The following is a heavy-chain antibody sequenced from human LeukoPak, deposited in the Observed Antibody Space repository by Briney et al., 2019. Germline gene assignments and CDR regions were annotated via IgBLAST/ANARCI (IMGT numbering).Heavy chain of an antibody. CDR3: ASRYSGSYGDAFDI. J-gene: IGHJ3*02. V-gene: IGHV4-4*07. CDR1: GDSISSYY. CDR2: IYTSGST. D-gene: IGHD1-26*01. Sequence: SETLSLTCTVSGDSISSYYWSWIRQPAGKGLEWIGRIYTSGSTNYNPSLKSRVTMSVDTSKNQFSLKLSSVTAADTAVYYCASRYSGSYGDAFDIWGQGTMVTVSS.